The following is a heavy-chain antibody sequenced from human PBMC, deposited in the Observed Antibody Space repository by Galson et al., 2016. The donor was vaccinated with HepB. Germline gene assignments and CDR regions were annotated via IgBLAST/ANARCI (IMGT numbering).Heavy chain of an antibody. V-gene: IGHV3-23*01. CDR2: ISGSGGST. CDR3: ARDRTDHGSGTYGHDS. Sequence: SLRLSCAVSGFTFSNYAMSWVRQAPGKGLEWVSGISGSGGSTYYTDSLKGRFTISRDNAKNTLYLQMNSLRAEDTAMYYCARDRTDHGSGTYGHDSWGQGTLVTVSS. J-gene: IGHJ4*02. D-gene: IGHD3-16*01. CDR1: GFTFSNYA.